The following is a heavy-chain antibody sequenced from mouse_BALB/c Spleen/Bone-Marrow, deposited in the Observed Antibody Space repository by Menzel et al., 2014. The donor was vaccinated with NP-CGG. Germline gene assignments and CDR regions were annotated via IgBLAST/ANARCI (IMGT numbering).Heavy chain of an antibody. V-gene: IGHV10-1*02. Sequence: EVNVVESGGGLVQPKGSLKLSCAASGFTFNTYAMNWVRQAPGKGLEWVARIRSKSNNYATYYADSVKDRFTISRDDSRSMLYLQMNNLKTEDTAMYYCVRRDYGYGGFAYWGQGTLVTVSA. CDR1: GFTFNTYA. CDR3: VRRDYGYGGFAY. D-gene: IGHD1-2*01. CDR2: IRSKSNNYAT. J-gene: IGHJ3*01.